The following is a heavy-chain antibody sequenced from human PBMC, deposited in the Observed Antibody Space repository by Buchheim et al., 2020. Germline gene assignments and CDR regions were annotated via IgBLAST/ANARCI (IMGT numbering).Heavy chain of an antibody. Sequence: EVQLVESGGGLVQPGGSLRLSCAASGFTFSSYWMHWVRQAPGKGLVWVSRINSDGSSTSYADSVKGRFTISRDNAKNTLYLQMNSLRAEDTAVYYCARGEGQWLSPWGVRLNDAFDIWGQGT. CDR2: INSDGSST. J-gene: IGHJ3*02. D-gene: IGHD6-19*01. V-gene: IGHV3-74*01. CDR1: GFTFSSYW. CDR3: ARGEGQWLSPWGVRLNDAFDI.